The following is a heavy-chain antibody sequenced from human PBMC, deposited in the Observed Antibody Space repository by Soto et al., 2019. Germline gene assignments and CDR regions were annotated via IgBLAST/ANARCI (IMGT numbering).Heavy chain of an antibody. CDR3: AKAPHAFCQQLVSFDY. V-gene: IGHV3-9*01. J-gene: IGHJ4*02. D-gene: IGHD6-13*01. CDR2: ISWNSGSI. Sequence: GGSLRLSCAASGFTFDDYAMHWVRQAPGKGLEWVSGISWNSGSIGYADSVKGRFTISRDNAKNSLYLQMNSLRAEDTALYYCAKAPHAFCQQLVSFDYWGQGTLVTVSS. CDR1: GFTFDDYA.